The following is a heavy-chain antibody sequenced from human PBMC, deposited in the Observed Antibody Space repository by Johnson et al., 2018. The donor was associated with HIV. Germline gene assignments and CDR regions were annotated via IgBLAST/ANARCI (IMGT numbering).Heavy chain of an antibody. V-gene: IGHV3-33*06. Sequence: QVHLVESGGGVVQPGRSLRLSCAASGFTFSSYGMHWVRQAPGKGLEWVAVIWYDGSNKYYADSVKGRFTISRDNSKNTLYLQMNSLRAEDTAVYYCAKDLHSSSWYYGAFDIWGQGTMVTVSS. CDR1: GFTFSSYG. J-gene: IGHJ3*02. CDR2: IWYDGSNK. CDR3: AKDLHSSSWYYGAFDI. D-gene: IGHD6-13*01.